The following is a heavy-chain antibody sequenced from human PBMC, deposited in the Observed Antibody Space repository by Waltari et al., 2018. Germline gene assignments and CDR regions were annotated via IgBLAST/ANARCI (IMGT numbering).Heavy chain of an antibody. CDR1: GGSISSYS. Sequence: QVQLQESGPGRVKPSETLSLTCPVSGGSISSYSRRWIRQHSRKRRWWIWRVSTSGSTTYHPSLMSRVTMTVDTAKTQFSLKLSSVTAADTAVYYCARETYYDFWSGFRPTPYYYYYYYMDVWGKGTTVTISS. CDR3: ARETYYDFWSGFRPTPYYYYYYYMDV. J-gene: IGHJ6*03. D-gene: IGHD3-3*01. V-gene: IGHV4-4*07. CDR2: VSTSGST.